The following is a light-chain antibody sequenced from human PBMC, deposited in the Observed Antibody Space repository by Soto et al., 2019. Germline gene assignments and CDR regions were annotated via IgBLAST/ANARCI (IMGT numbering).Light chain of an antibody. CDR1: QTISSW. Sequence: DIQMTPSPSSLCGSVGDRVTLTCRASQTISSWLAWYQQKPGKAPKLLIYKASTLKSGVPSRFSGSGSGTEFTLTISSLQPDDFATYYCQHYNSYSEAFGQGTKGDIK. CDR2: KAS. J-gene: IGKJ1*01. V-gene: IGKV1-5*03. CDR3: QHYNSYSEA.